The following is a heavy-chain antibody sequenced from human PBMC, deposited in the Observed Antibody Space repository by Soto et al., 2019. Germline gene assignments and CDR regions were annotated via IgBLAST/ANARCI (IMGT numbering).Heavy chain of an antibody. D-gene: IGHD6-19*01. CDR3: AKGIAVPVGRYYGMDV. Sequence: QVQLVESGGGVVQPGRSLRLSCAASGFTFSSYGMHWVRQAPGKGLEWVAVISYDGSNKYYADSVKGRFTISRDNSKITLYLQMNSLRAEDTAVYYCAKGIAVPVGRYYGMDVWGQGTTVTVSS. J-gene: IGHJ6*02. CDR1: GFTFSSYG. V-gene: IGHV3-30*18. CDR2: ISYDGSNK.